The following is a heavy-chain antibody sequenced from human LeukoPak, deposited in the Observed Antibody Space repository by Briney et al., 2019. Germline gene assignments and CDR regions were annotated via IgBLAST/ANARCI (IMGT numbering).Heavy chain of an antibody. CDR2: ISGSGDST. Sequence: GGSLRLSCAASGFTFSSYVMNWVRQTPGKGLEWGSSISGSGDSTVYADSVKVRFSISRYNSKNTLYLQVNGLRTEDTAVYYCAKDRLLNCRGNCYIFDYWGQGTVVTVSS. CDR3: AKDRLLNCRGNCYIFDY. CDR1: GFTFSSYV. J-gene: IGHJ4*02. D-gene: IGHD2-21*02. V-gene: IGHV3-23*01.